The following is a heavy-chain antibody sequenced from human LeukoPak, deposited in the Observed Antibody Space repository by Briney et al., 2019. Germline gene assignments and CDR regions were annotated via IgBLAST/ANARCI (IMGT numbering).Heavy chain of an antibody. CDR1: GFTFSSYG. CDR2: IWYDGSNK. V-gene: IGHV3-33*01. J-gene: IGHJ4*02. CDR3: ARGYCSGGSCHFDY. Sequence: GGSLRLSCAASGFTFSSYGMHWARQAPGKGLEWVAVIWYDGSNKYYADSVKGRFTISRDNSKNTLYLQMNSLRAEDTAVYYCARGYCSGGSCHFDYWGQGTLVTVSS. D-gene: IGHD2-15*01.